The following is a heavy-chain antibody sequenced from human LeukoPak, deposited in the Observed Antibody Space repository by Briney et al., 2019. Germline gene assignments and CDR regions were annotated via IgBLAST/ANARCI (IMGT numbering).Heavy chain of an antibody. D-gene: IGHD3-10*01. J-gene: IGHJ5*02. V-gene: IGHV3-23*01. Sequence: GGSLRLSCAASGFTFSSYGMSWVRQAPGKGLEWVSAISGSGGSTYYADSVKGWFTISRDNSKNTLYLQMNSLRAEDTAVYYCAKDLQLLWFGELLNWFDPWGQGTLVTVSS. CDR2: ISGSGGST. CDR1: GFTFSSYG. CDR3: AKDLQLLWFGELLNWFDP.